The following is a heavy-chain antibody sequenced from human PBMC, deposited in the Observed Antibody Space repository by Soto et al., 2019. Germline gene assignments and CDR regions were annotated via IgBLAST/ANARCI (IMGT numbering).Heavy chain of an antibody. CDR3: SADLPDWGAYAFDY. CDR2: VKSKFDGGTI. V-gene: IGHV3-15*07. J-gene: IGHJ4*02. Sequence: EVQLVESGGGLVEPGVSLRLSCAASGFTFNGAWMNWVRQGPGKGLEWVGRVKSKFDGGTIDYAAPVKGRFTISRDDSRSPLYLQMNSLSTEDTAMYYCSADLPDWGAYAFDYWGQGALVTVSS. CDR1: GFTFNGAW. D-gene: IGHD3-16*01.